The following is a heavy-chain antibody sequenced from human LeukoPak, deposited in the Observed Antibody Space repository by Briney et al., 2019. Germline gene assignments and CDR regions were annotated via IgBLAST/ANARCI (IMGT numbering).Heavy chain of an antibody. CDR1: GFTFSGSA. D-gene: IGHD1-26*01. CDR2: IDKKDKGYATAT. V-gene: IGHV3-73*01. CDR3: TRDSGTYNWFDP. Sequence: GGSLKLSCAASGFTFSGSAIHWVRQSSGKGLEWVGQIDKKDKGYATATAYAASVKGRFTISRDDSINTAYLQMKSPKTEDTALYYCTRDSGTYNWFDPWGQGTLVTVSS. J-gene: IGHJ5*02.